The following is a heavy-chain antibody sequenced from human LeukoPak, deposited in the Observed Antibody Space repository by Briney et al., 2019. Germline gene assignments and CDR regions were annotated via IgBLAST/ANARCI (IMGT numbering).Heavy chain of an antibody. V-gene: IGHV3-23*01. D-gene: IGHD2-15*01. CDR3: AKDTTAWWYHRAYMNV. CDR2: ISGSGGKT. J-gene: IGHJ6*03. CDR1: GFSLSTYA. Sequence: GGSLRLSCAASGFSLSTYALSWVRQAPGGGLEWVAAISGSGGKTYHADSVKGRFTISKDNSENRLSLQMDSLRAEDTAVYFCAKDTTAWWYHRAYMNVWGKGTTVTVSS.